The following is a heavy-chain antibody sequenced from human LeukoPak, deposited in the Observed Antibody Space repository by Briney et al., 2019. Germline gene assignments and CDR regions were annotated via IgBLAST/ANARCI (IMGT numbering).Heavy chain of an antibody. Sequence: TWGSLRLSCAASGFTFSDYYMSWIRQAPGKGLEWVSYISSSGSTIYYADSVKGRFTISRDNAKNSLYLQMNSLRAEDTAVYYCARRGSSGYFFDSWGQGTLVTVSS. V-gene: IGHV3-11*04. CDR3: ARRGSSGYFFDS. CDR1: GFTFSDYY. CDR2: ISSSGSTI. J-gene: IGHJ4*02. D-gene: IGHD3-22*01.